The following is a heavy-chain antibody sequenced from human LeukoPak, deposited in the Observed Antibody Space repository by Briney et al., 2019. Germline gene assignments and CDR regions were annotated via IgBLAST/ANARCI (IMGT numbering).Heavy chain of an antibody. D-gene: IGHD3-22*01. CDR2: INSDGSST. CDR1: GFTFSSYW. Sequence: PGGSLRLSCAAFGFTFSSYWMHWVRQAPGKGLVWVSRINSDGSSTSYADSVKGRFTISRDNAKNTLYLQMNSLRAEDTAVYYCEAVKNAFDIWGQGTMVTVSS. V-gene: IGHV3-74*01. J-gene: IGHJ3*02. CDR3: EAVKNAFDI.